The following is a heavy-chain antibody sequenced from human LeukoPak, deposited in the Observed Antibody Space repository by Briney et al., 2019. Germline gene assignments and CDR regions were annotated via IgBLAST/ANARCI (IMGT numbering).Heavy chain of an antibody. V-gene: IGHV1-69*06. CDR2: IIPIFGTA. D-gene: IGHD6-13*01. Sequence: SVKVSCKASGGTFSSYAISWVRQAPGQGLEWMGGIIPIFGTANYTQKFQGRVTITADKSTSTAHMELSSLRSEDTAVYYCARVAAADSFDYWGQGTLVTVSS. J-gene: IGHJ4*02. CDR3: ARVAAADSFDY. CDR1: GGTFSSYA.